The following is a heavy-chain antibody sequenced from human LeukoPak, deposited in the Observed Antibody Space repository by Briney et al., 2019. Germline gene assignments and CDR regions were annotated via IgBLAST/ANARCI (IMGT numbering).Heavy chain of an antibody. V-gene: IGHV1-69*13. D-gene: IGHD3-10*01. Sequence: ASVKVSCKASGYTFTSYGISWVRQAPGQGLEWMGGIIPICGTANYAQKFQGRVTITADESTSTAYMELSSLRSEDTAVYYCARANYYGSGTVWDYYYYYMDVWGKGTTVTVSS. J-gene: IGHJ6*03. CDR2: IIPICGTA. CDR1: GYTFTSYG. CDR3: ARANYYGSGTVWDYYYYYMDV.